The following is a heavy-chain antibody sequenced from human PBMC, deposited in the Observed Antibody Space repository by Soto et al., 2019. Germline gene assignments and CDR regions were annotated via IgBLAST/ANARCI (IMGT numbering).Heavy chain of an antibody. CDR3: AIRTLTVTMIVVPRDDAFDI. Sequence: ASVKVSCKASGGTFSSYAISWVRQAPGQGLEWMGGIIPIFGTANYAQKFQGRVTITADESTSTAYMELSSLRSEDTAVYYCAIRTLTVTMIVVPRDDAFDIWGQGTMVTVSS. CDR2: IIPIFGTA. D-gene: IGHD3-22*01. V-gene: IGHV1-69*13. J-gene: IGHJ3*02. CDR1: GGTFSSYA.